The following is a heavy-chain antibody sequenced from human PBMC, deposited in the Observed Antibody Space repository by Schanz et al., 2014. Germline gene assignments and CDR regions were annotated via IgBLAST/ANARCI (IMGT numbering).Heavy chain of an antibody. Sequence: VQLLESGGGLVQPGGSLRLSCAASGFTFSSYAMHWVRQAPGKGLEWVAVIWNNGVTKYYADSVKGRFTISRDNSKNTLYLQMNPLRAEDTAVYYCARDRGYCSGGSCLTFDYWGQGTLVTVSS. V-gene: IGHV3-30*04. CDR3: ARDRGYCSGGSCLTFDY. CDR2: IWNNGVTK. D-gene: IGHD2-15*01. J-gene: IGHJ4*02. CDR1: GFTFSSYA.